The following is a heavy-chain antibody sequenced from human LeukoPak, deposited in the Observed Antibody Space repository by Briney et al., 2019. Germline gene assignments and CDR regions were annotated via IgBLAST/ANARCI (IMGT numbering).Heavy chain of an antibody. CDR3: ATFSDY. J-gene: IGHJ4*02. CDR1: GFTLSSYQ. CDR2: ISSSGDTI. Sequence: PGGSLRLSCAASGFTLSSYQMNWVRQAPGKGLEWVSYISSSGDTIYYADSVKGRFTISRDNAKNSLHLQMNSLRVEDTAVYYCATFSDYWGQGTLVTVSS. V-gene: IGHV3-48*03.